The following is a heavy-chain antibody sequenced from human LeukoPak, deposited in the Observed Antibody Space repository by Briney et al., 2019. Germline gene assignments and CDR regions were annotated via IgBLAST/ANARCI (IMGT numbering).Heavy chain of an antibody. J-gene: IGHJ6*02. D-gene: IGHD2-8*02. CDR3: ARGGTGEYYGMDV. CDR1: GCTFDDYG. Sequence: PGGSLRLSCAASGCTFDDYGMSWVRQAPGKGLESVSGINWNGGSTGYADSVKGRFTISRDNAKNSLYLQMNSLRAEDTALYYCARGGTGEYYGMDVWGQGTTVTVSS. V-gene: IGHV3-20*04. CDR2: INWNGGST.